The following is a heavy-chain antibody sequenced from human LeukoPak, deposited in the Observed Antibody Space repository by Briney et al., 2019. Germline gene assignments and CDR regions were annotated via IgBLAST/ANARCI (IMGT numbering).Heavy chain of an antibody. J-gene: IGHJ4*02. CDR3: ARDIYGSGEYFDY. D-gene: IGHD3-10*01. V-gene: IGHV4-59*12. Sequence: SETLSLTCTVSGGSISSYYWSWIRQPPGKGLEWIGYIYYSGSTNYNPSLKSRVTMSVDTSKNQFSLKLSSVTAADTAVYYCARDIYGSGEYFDYWGQGTLVTVSS. CDR2: IYYSGST. CDR1: GGSISSYY.